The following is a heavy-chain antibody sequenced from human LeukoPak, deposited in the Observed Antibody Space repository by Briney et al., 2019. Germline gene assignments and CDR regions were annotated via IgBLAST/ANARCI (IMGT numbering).Heavy chain of an antibody. J-gene: IGHJ5*02. D-gene: IGHD2-2*02. Sequence: PSETLSLTCTVSGGSISSSSYYWGWIRQPPGKGLEWIGSIYYSGSTNYNPSLKSRVTISVDTSKNQFSLKLSSVTAADTAVYYCARAAVVVPAAIVWFDPWGQGTLVTVSS. CDR1: GGSISSSSYY. V-gene: IGHV4-39*07. CDR3: ARAAVVVPAAIVWFDP. CDR2: IYYSGST.